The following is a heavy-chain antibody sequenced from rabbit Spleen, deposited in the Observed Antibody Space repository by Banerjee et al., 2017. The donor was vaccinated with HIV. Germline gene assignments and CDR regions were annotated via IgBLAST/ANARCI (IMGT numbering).Heavy chain of an antibody. CDR1: GFDFNTYY. J-gene: IGHJ4*01. CDR3: ARDPAYASGGGASIPYL. D-gene: IGHD1-1*01. CDR2: IDPIFGTT. Sequence: QLVESGGGLVTLGGSLTLSCKASGFDFNTYYMSWVRQAPGKGLEWIGYIDPIFGTTYYASWVNGRFSISRENTRNTVSLQLNSLTAADTATYFCARDPAYASGGGASIPYLWGPGTLVTVS. V-gene: IGHV1S7*01.